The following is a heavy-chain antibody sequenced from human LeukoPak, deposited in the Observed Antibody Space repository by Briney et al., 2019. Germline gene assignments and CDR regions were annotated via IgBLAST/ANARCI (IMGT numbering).Heavy chain of an antibody. D-gene: IGHD1-7*01. CDR1: GYTFTGYY. CDR3: ARDKRGIITGTTFDY. V-gene: IGHV1-2*06. CDR2: INPNSGGT. Sequence: ASVKVSCKASGYTFTGYYVHWVRQAPGQGLEWMGRINPNSGGTNYAQKFQGRVTMTRDTSISTAYMELSRLRSDDTAVYYCARDKRGIITGTTFDYWGQGTLVTVSS. J-gene: IGHJ4*02.